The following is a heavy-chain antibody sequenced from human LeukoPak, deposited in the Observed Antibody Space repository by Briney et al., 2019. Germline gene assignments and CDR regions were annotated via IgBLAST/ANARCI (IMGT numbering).Heavy chain of an antibody. Sequence: PSETLSLTCSVSGGSISGTSYCWGWIRQPPGKGPEWIGSHYHTGRIYHNPSLNSRVTISVDTSKNQFSLKLSSVTDADTAVYYCARDGSDNWGLFDNWGRGTLVNVSS. V-gene: IGHV4-39*07. CDR2: HYHTGRI. D-gene: IGHD1-1*01. CDR1: GGSISGTSYC. J-gene: IGHJ4*02. CDR3: ARDGSDNWGLFDN.